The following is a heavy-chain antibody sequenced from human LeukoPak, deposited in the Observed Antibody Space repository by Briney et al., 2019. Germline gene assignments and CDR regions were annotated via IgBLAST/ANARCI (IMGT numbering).Heavy chain of an antibody. V-gene: IGHV4-59*01. CDR1: GGSITSNY. Sequence: SETLSLTCTVSGGSITSNYWSWIRQPPGKGLEWIGYIHYSGSTNYNPSLKSRVSISIDTSKNQFSLKLSSVTAADTAVYYCARVGDCSSTSCYVGLFDYWGQGTLVTVSS. D-gene: IGHD2-2*01. J-gene: IGHJ4*02. CDR3: ARVGDCSSTSCYVGLFDY. CDR2: IHYSGST.